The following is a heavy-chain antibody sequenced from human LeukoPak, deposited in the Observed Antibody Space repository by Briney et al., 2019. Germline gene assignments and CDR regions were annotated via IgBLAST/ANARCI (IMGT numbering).Heavy chain of an antibody. CDR2: ISGSGGST. Sequence: GGSLRLSCAASGFTFSSYAMSWVRQAPGKGLEWVSAISGSGGSTYYADSVKGRFTISRDNSKNTLYLQMNSLRAEDTAVYYCAKAVGSITIFGVVIIDYFDYWGQGTLVTVSS. V-gene: IGHV3-23*01. J-gene: IGHJ4*02. CDR1: GFTFSSYA. D-gene: IGHD3-3*01. CDR3: AKAVGSITIFGVVIIDYFDY.